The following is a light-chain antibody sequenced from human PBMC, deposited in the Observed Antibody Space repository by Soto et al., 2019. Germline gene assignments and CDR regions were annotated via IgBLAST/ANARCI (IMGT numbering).Light chain of an antibody. Sequence: QSALTQPASVSGSPGQSITISCTGTSSDVGSYNLVAWYQHHPGTAPKLMIYVGSKRPSGISNRFSGSKSGNTASLTISGLQAEDEADYYCCSYAGTSTWVFGGGTKLTVL. CDR3: CSYAGTSTWV. V-gene: IGLV2-23*01. CDR1: SSDVGSYNL. CDR2: VGS. J-gene: IGLJ3*02.